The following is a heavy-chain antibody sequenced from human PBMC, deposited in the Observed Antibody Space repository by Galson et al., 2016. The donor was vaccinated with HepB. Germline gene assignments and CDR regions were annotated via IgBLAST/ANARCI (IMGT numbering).Heavy chain of an antibody. CDR2: IYSGGST. J-gene: IGHJ3*02. CDR1: GFSVSSNY. D-gene: IGHD6-13*01. V-gene: IGHV3-53*01. Sequence: SLRLSCAASGFSVSSNYIIWVRQAPGKGLEWVSAIYSGGSTYYADAVKGHFTVSRDNPKNTEYLQMNSLRAEDTAVYYCAREAIAAAGTHDAFDIWGQGTMVTVCS. CDR3: AREAIAAAGTHDAFDI.